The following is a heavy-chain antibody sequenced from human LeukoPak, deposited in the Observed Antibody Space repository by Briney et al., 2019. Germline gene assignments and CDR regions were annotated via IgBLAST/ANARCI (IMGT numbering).Heavy chain of an antibody. CDR1: GYSISSGYY. D-gene: IGHD3-10*01. CDR2: IYHSGST. CDR3: ASLLMVRGLFDY. J-gene: IGHJ4*02. V-gene: IGHV4-38-2*02. Sequence: SETLSLTCTVSGYSISSGYYWGWIRQPPGKGLEWIGSIYHSGSTYYNPSLKSRVTISVDTSKNQFSLKLSSVTAADTAVYYCASLLMVRGLFDYWGQGTLVTVSS.